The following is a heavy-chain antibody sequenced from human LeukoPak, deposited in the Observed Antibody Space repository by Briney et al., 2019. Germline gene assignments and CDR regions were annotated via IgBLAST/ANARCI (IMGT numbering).Heavy chain of an antibody. CDR1: GYTFTGYY. CDR2: ISPYNGNT. V-gene: IGHV1-18*04. J-gene: IGHJ4*02. D-gene: IGHD3-10*01. Sequence: ASVKVSCKASGYTFTGYYMHWVRQAPGQGLEWVGWISPYNGNTKYTQSLQGRFTMTTDTSTTTAYLEMTGLTSDDTAVYYCAREINGAFDYWGQGTVVTVSS. CDR3: AREINGAFDY.